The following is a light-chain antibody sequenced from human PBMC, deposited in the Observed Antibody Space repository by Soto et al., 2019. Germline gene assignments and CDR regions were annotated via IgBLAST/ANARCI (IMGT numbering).Light chain of an antibody. CDR3: SSSGGSNNYVV. Sequence: QSALTQPPSASGSPGQSVTISCTGTTSDVGGYNYVSWYQQHPGKAPKLMIYEVNKRPSGVPDRFSGSKSGTTASLTVSGLQAEDEADYYCSSSGGSNNYVVVGGGNKLNVL. J-gene: IGLJ2*01. CDR2: EVN. CDR1: TSDVGGYNY. V-gene: IGLV2-8*01.